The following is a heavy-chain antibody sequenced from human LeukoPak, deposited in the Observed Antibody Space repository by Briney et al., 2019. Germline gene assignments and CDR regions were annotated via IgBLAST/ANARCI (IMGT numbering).Heavy chain of an antibody. CDR2: IRYDGSNK. Sequence: QAGGSLRLSCAASGFTFSSYSMNWVRQAPGKGLEWVAFIRYDGSNKYYVDSVKGRFTIPRDNSKNTLYLQMNSLRAEDTAVYYCATGSSSGWYWGQGTLVTVSS. J-gene: IGHJ4*02. D-gene: IGHD6-19*01. V-gene: IGHV3-30*02. CDR1: GFTFSSYS. CDR3: ATGSSSGWY.